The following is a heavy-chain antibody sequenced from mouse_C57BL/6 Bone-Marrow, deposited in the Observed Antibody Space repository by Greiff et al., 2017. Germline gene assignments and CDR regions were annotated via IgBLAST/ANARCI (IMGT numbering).Heavy chain of an antibody. Sequence: QVQLQQSGAELVRPGTSVKVSCKASGYAFTNYLIEWVKQRPGQGLEWIGVINPGSGGTNYNEKFKGKATLTADTSSRTTYMQLSSLTSEDSAVYFCARSYYSWFAYWGQGTLVTVSA. J-gene: IGHJ3*01. CDR2: INPGSGGT. V-gene: IGHV1-54*01. CDR1: GYAFTNYL. D-gene: IGHD2-12*01. CDR3: ARSYYSWFAY.